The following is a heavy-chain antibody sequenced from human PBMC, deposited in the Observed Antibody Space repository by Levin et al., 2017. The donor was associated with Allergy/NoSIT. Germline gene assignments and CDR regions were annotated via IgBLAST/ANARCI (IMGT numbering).Heavy chain of an antibody. CDR2: IYSGGST. Sequence: PGGSLRLSCAASGFTVSSNYMSWVRQAPGKGLEWVSVIYSGGSTYYADSVKGRFTISRDNSKNTLYLQMNSLRAEDTAVYYCARGQIAAAGYDWGQGTLVTVSS. V-gene: IGHV3-66*01. J-gene: IGHJ4*02. CDR1: GFTVSSNY. CDR3: ARGQIAAAGYD. D-gene: IGHD6-13*01.